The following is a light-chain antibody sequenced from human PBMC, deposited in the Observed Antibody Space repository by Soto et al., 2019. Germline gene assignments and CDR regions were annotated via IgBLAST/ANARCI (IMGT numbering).Light chain of an antibody. V-gene: IGKV3-20*01. J-gene: IGKJ1*01. CDR3: QQYGSSPGT. CDR2: DAS. Sequence: EIVLTQSPATLSLSPGERATLSCRASQSIGLAIAWYQHKPGQAPRLLIFDASQRATGIPDRFSGSGSGTDFTLTISRLEPEDFAVYYCQQYGSSPGTFGQGTKVDIK. CDR1: QSIGLA.